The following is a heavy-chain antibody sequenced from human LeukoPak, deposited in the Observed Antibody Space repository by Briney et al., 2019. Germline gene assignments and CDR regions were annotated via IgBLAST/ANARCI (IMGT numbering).Heavy chain of an antibody. V-gene: IGHV4-34*01. Sequence: KSSETVSLTCAVYGGSFSGYYWSWIRHPPWKGLEWIGEINHSGSTNYNPSLKSRVTISVDTSKNQFSLKLSSVTAADTAVYYCASWIGGDVWGQGTTVTVSS. J-gene: IGHJ6*02. CDR1: GGSFSGYY. D-gene: IGHD1-1*01. CDR3: ASWIGGDV. CDR2: INHSGST.